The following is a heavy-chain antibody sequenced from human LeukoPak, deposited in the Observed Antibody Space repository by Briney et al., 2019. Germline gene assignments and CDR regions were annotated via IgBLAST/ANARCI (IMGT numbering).Heavy chain of an antibody. CDR3: ARPRSWYDY. Sequence: GGSLRLSCAASGFSFSGYWMSWVRQAPGKGLEWVSNIKDDGSEEYYVDSVKDRFTISRDNGKNLLFLQMNNLREEDTALYYCARPRSWYDYWGQGTLVAVSS. D-gene: IGHD6-13*01. CDR1: GFSFSGYW. J-gene: IGHJ4*02. CDR2: IKDDGSEE. V-gene: IGHV3-7*02.